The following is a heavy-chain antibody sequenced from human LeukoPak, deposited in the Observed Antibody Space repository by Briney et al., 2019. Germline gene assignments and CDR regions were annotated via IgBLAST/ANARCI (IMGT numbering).Heavy chain of an antibody. J-gene: IGHJ5*02. CDR1: GFPFSGHA. CDR2: IIIGKT. D-gene: IGHD2-15*01. CDR3: VREAGYCAPVCVKTNWFDP. V-gene: IGHV3-23*01. Sequence: GGSLRLSCAASGFPFSGHALSWVRQPPGKGLEWVAAIIIGKTYYADSVRGRFAISRDDSTNTVYLHMNSLRDEDTALYHCVREAGYCAPVCVKTNWFDPWGQGTLVTVSS.